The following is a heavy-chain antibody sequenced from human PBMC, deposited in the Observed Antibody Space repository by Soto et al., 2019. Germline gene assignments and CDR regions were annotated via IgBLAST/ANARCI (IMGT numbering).Heavy chain of an antibody. J-gene: IGHJ4*02. D-gene: IGHD3-22*01. Sequence: GGSLRLSCAASGFTVSSNYMSWVRQAPGKGLEWVSVIYSGGSTYYADSVKGRFTISRHNSKNTLYLQMNSLRAEDTAVYYCARGKAAQSSSSKYYYDSSGYYYYFDYWGQGTLVTVSS. CDR2: IYSGGST. CDR3: ARGKAAQSSSSKYYYDSSGYYYYFDY. V-gene: IGHV3-53*04. CDR1: GFTVSSNY.